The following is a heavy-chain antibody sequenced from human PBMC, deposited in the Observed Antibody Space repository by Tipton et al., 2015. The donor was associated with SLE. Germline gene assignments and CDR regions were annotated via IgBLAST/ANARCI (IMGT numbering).Heavy chain of an antibody. D-gene: IGHD3-16*01. CDR1: GFIFSNYA. J-gene: IGHJ6*02. CDR3: ARVGAAPPYGMEV. Sequence: SLRLSCAASGFIFSNYAMHWVRQAPGKGLEWVSFISYDGSDKYYADAVKGRFTISRDNSKNTMYPQMNSLRAEDTAVYYCARVGAAPPYGMEVWGPGTTGTVSS. CDR2: ISYDGSDK. V-gene: IGHV3-30*04.